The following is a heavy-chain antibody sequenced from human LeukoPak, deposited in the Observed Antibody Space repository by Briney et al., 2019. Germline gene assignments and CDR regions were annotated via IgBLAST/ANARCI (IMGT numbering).Heavy chain of an antibody. J-gene: IGHJ5*02. V-gene: IGHV3-21*01. Sequence: GGSLRLSCAAPGFTFSSYSMNWVRQAPGKGLEWVSSISSSSSYIYYADSVKGRFTISRDNAKNSLYLQMNSLRAEDTAVYYCARVAGTRDLTYNWFDPWGQGTLVTVSS. D-gene: IGHD6-19*01. CDR1: GFTFSSYS. CDR3: ARVAGTRDLTYNWFDP. CDR2: ISSSSSYI.